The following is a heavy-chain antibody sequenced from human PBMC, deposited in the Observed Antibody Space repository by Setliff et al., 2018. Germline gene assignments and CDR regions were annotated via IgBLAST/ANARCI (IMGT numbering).Heavy chain of an antibody. D-gene: IGHD3-22*01. Sequence: SETLSLTCTVSGGSISNSNYFWGWIRQPPGKGLEWIVNIHHSGKAYYNPSLKSRVTMSVDTSKNHVSLKLSSVTAADTAVYYCARAHTWSLPNDNSGYPGWFDPWGQGTLVTVSS. CDR2: IHHSGKA. V-gene: IGHV4-39*02. CDR3: ARAHTWSLPNDNSGYPGWFDP. J-gene: IGHJ5*02. CDR1: GGSISNSNYF.